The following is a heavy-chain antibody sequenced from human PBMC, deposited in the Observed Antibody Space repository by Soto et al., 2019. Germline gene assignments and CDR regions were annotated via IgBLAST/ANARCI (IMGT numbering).Heavy chain of an antibody. J-gene: IGHJ4*02. CDR3: ARTSYYYDSTTYSDGQPADD. CDR1: SGTFISYV. D-gene: IGHD3-22*01. Sequence: GGPKRLSLRSCSGTFISYVWRLVRPDPGKVLETVAFISHDGNNTYYADSVKGRFSISRDNSKNTLYLEMNSLRSEDTAMFYCARTSYYYDSTTYSDGQPADDWGLGNLVTVSS. CDR2: ISHDGNNT. V-gene: IGHV3-30-3*01.